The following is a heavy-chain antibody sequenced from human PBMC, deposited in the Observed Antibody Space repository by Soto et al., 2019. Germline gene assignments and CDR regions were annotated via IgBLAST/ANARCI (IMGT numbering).Heavy chain of an antibody. CDR2: ISYDGSNK. Sequence: QVQLVESGGGVVQPGRSLRLSCAASGFTFSSYGMHWVRQAPGKGLEWVAVISYDGSNKYYADSVKSRFTISRDNSKNTLYLQMNSLRAEDTAVYYCAKEGDCSSTSCRHGGGSDNWFDPWGQGTLVTVSS. V-gene: IGHV3-30*18. J-gene: IGHJ5*02. CDR3: AKEGDCSSTSCRHGGGSDNWFDP. CDR1: GFTFSSYG. D-gene: IGHD2-2*01.